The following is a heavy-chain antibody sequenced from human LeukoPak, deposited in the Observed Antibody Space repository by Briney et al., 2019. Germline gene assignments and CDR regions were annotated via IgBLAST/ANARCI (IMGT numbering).Heavy chain of an antibody. CDR2: IYYSGST. J-gene: IGHJ4*02. D-gene: IGHD4-11*01. CDR3: ARDGSYSNYFDY. CDR1: GGSISSYY. V-gene: IGHV4-59*01. Sequence: PSETLSLTCIVSGGSISSYYWSWIRQPPGKGLEWIGYIYYSGSTNYNPSLKSRVTISVDTSKNQFSLKLSSVTAADTAVYYCARDGSYSNYFDYWGQGTLVTVSS.